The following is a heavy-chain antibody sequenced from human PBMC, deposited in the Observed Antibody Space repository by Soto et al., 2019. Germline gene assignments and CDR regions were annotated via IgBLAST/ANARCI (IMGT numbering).Heavy chain of an antibody. V-gene: IGHV3-66*01. CDR1: GVSVRSND. CDR2: IYSGGST. Sequence: GGSLRLACAASGVSVRSNDMSWVRQAPGKGLEWVSVIYSGGSTYYADSVKGRFTISRDNSKNTLYLQMNRLRADDTAVYYCASTYYDILTGSDAFDIGGQGTMVTVSS. CDR3: ASTYYDILTGSDAFDI. D-gene: IGHD3-9*01. J-gene: IGHJ3*02.